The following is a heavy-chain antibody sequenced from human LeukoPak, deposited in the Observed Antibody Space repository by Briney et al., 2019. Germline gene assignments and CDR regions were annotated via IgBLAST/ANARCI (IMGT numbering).Heavy chain of an antibody. CDR1: GFTFGSYA. CDR2: VSATGDST. J-gene: IGHJ6*03. CDR3: AKSGAFWSGYRSDYYYYMDV. V-gene: IGHV3-23*01. Sequence: GGSLRLSCAASGFTFGSYAMSWVRQTPGKGLEWVSAVSATGDSTYYADSVKGRFTISRDNSKNTLFLQMNSLRAEDTAVYYCAKSGAFWSGYRSDYYYYMDVWGKGTTVTVSS. D-gene: IGHD3-3*01.